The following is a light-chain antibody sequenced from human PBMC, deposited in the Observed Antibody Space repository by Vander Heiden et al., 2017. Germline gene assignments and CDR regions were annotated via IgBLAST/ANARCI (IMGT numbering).Light chain of an antibody. V-gene: IGLV1-40*01. CDR1: SCNSGSRYD. J-gene: IGLJ3*02. Sequence: QSVLTQPPAVSGAPGQRLTISCTWSSCNSGSRYDLHWYRQVPGTAPSPLIYGNNNRPSGVPDRFSGSKSGTSASLAITGLQAEDEADYYCQSYDTSMSTSNWVFGGGTKLTVL. CDR2: GNN. CDR3: QSYDTSMSTSNWV.